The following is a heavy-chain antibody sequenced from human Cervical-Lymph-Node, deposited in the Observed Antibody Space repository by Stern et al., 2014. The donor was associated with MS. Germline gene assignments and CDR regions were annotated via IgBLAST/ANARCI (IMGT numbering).Heavy chain of an antibody. J-gene: IGHJ5*02. CDR2: IIPIVGLP. CDR3: ARGIVTNRPAATLHNLFDH. D-gene: IGHD2-15*01. V-gene: IGHV1-69*09. CDR1: GGTFSSSYA. Sequence: VQLGESGAEVKKPASSVKVPCKASGGTFSSSYAVSWVRQAPGQGLEWMGRIIPIVGLPNYAQKFQTRLTITADKSTSTVYMELSSLTSEDTAVYYCARGIVTNRPAATLHNLFDHWGQGTLVTVSS.